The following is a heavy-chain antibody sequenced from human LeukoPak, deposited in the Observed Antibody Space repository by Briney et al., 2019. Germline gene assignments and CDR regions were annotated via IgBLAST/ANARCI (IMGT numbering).Heavy chain of an antibody. Sequence: GGSLRLSCTASGFTLSSYEMTWIRQAPGKGLEWVSAISGSGGSTYYADSVKGRFTISRDNSKNTLYLQMNSLRAEDTAVYYCARDYYDSSGSRSFDYWGQGTLVTVSS. V-gene: IGHV3-23*01. D-gene: IGHD3-22*01. J-gene: IGHJ4*02. CDR1: GFTLSSYE. CDR2: ISGSGGST. CDR3: ARDYYDSSGSRSFDY.